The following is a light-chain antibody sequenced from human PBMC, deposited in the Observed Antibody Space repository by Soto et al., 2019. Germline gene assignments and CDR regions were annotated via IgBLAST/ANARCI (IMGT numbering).Light chain of an antibody. Sequence: QSALTQPASVSGSPGQSITISCTGTSSDVGSYNLVSWYQQHTGKAPKLMIYEDTKRPSGVSNRFSGSKSGNTASLTISGLQAEDEADYYCCSYAGSSTFVVFGGGTKLTVL. CDR2: EDT. J-gene: IGLJ2*01. CDR1: SSDVGSYNL. CDR3: CSYAGSSTFVV. V-gene: IGLV2-23*02.